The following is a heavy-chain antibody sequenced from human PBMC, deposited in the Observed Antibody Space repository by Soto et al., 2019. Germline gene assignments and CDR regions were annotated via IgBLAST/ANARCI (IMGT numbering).Heavy chain of an antibody. Sequence: SETLSLTCTVSGGSISSYYWSWIRQPPGKGLEWIGYIYYSGSTNYNPSLKSRVTISVDTSKNQFSLKLSSVTAADTAVYYCARHIFFGGVIDYWGQGTLVTVSS. CDR1: GGSISSYY. CDR3: ARHIFFGGVIDY. CDR2: IYYSGST. D-gene: IGHD3-16*02. J-gene: IGHJ4*02. V-gene: IGHV4-59*08.